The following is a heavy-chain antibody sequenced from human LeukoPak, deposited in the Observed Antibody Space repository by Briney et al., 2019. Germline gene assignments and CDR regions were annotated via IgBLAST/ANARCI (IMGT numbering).Heavy chain of an antibody. J-gene: IGHJ5*02. V-gene: IGHV4-39*02. D-gene: IGHD3-3*01. CDR3: AREGYYDFWSGPGGNWFDP. Sequence: SGTLSLTCTVSGGSISSRNSYWGWIRQAPGKGLEWIGSIDNSGNTYYNPSLKSRVTISVDTSKNQFSLKLSSVTAADTAVYYCAREGYYDFWSGPGGNWFDPWGQGTLVTVSS. CDR2: IDNSGNT. CDR1: GGSISSRNSY.